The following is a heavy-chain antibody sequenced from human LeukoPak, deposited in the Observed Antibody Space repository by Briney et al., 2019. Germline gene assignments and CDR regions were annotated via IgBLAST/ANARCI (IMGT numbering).Heavy chain of an antibody. Sequence: GGSLRLSCAAPGFTFSSYAMTWVRQAPGKGLGWVSAITGDGANTYYADSVKGRFTISRDNSKNTLYLQMNSLRAEDTALYYCAKLIPTVDCSRTSCYGFDHWGQGTLVTVSS. J-gene: IGHJ4*02. V-gene: IGHV3-23*01. CDR2: ITGDGANT. D-gene: IGHD2-2*01. CDR3: AKLIPTVDCSRTSCYGFDH. CDR1: GFTFSSYA.